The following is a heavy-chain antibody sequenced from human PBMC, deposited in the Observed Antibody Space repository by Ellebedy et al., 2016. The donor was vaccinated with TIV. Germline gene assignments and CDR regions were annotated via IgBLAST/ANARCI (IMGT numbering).Heavy chain of an antibody. Sequence: PGGSLRLSCAASGFTFNSYAMSWVRQAPGKGLEWVSSVSDSGGGTFYADSVKGRFTISRDNSKNTLYLQMNSLRAEDTAVYYCARYYPDYWGQGTLVTVSS. J-gene: IGHJ4*02. CDR3: ARYYPDY. D-gene: IGHD3-10*01. CDR1: GFTFNSYA. V-gene: IGHV3-23*01. CDR2: VSDSGGGT.